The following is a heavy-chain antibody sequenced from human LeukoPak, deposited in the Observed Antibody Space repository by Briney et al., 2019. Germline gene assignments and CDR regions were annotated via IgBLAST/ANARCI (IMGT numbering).Heavy chain of an antibody. CDR3: ARDLRGDGYKNDY. CDR2: IYSGGST. D-gene: IGHD5-24*01. Sequence: PGGSLRLSCAASGFTVSSNYMSWVRQAPGKGLEWVSVIYSGGSTYYADSVKGRFTISRDNSKNTLYLQMNSLRAEDTAVYYCARDLRGDGYKNDYWGQGTLVTVSS. CDR1: GFTVSSNY. V-gene: IGHV3-66*01. J-gene: IGHJ4*02.